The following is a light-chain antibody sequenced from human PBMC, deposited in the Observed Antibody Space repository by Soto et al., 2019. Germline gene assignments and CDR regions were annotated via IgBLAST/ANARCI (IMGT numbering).Light chain of an antibody. CDR1: QSVSSF. J-gene: IGKJ5*01. CDR2: DAS. CDR3: QQRSNCPIT. Sequence: EIVLTQSPATLSLSPGDRATLSCRASQSVSSFLAWYQQKSGQAPRLLIYDASNRATGIPARFSGSGSGTDFTLTISSLEPEDFALYCCQQRSNCPITFGQGTRLEIK. V-gene: IGKV3-11*01.